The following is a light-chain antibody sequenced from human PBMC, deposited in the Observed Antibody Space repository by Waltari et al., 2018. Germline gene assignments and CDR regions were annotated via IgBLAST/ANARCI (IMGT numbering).Light chain of an antibody. CDR3: QHYVRLPVT. Sequence: EIVLTQSPGTLSLSPGERATLSCWASQSVGGTLAWYQQKPGQAPRLLIYGASSMATGIPDRFSGSGSGTVFSLSISRLEPEDSAVYYCQHYVRLPVTFGQGTKVEIK. J-gene: IGKJ1*01. V-gene: IGKV3-20*01. CDR2: GAS. CDR1: QSVGGT.